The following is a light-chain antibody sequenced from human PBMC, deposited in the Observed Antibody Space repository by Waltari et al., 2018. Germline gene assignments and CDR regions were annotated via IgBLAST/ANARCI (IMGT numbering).Light chain of an antibody. J-gene: IGKJ1*01. CDR3: QHLGT. V-gene: IGKV3-20*01. Sequence: VLTQSPGTLSLSPGERATLSCKASQPVSSTFLAWYQQRPGQAPRPLIYGASPRAAGGPDRISGSGSGTDFALTISRLEPEDFAVYYCQHLGTFGQGTKVEI. CDR2: GAS. CDR1: QPVSSTF.